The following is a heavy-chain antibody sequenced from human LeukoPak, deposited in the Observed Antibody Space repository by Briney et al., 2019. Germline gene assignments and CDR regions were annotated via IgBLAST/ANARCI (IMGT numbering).Heavy chain of an antibody. D-gene: IGHD3-3*01. CDR1: GYTFTSYA. CDR3: ARVADDFWSGYYTPLGY. CDR2: INAGNGNT. V-gene: IGHV1-3*01. Sequence: ASVKVSCKASGYTFTSYAMHWVRQAPGQRLEWMGWINAGNGNTKYSQKFQGRVTMTRDTSTSTVYMELSSLRSEDTAVYYCARVADDFWSGYYTPLGYWGQGTLVTVSS. J-gene: IGHJ4*02.